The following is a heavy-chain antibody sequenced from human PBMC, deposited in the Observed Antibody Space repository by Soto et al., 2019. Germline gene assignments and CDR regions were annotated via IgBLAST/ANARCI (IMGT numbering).Heavy chain of an antibody. CDR3: ARADPDASVGY. CDR2: ISYSGST. V-gene: IGHV4-59*11. D-gene: IGHD3-16*01. CDR1: GGSMSSHY. J-gene: IGHJ4*02. Sequence: LSLTCTVSGGSMSSHYWTWLRQPPGKGLEWIGYISYSGSTYYNPSLKSRVTISADTSRNQFSLKLSSVIAADTAVYYCARADPDASVGYWGQVTLVTVSS.